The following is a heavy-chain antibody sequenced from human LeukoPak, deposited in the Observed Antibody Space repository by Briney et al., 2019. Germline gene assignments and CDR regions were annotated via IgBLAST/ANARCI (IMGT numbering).Heavy chain of an antibody. CDR2: LSRNSGGT. D-gene: IGHD3-10*01. CDR1: GSIFTGYY. J-gene: IGHJ4*02. CDR3: ARAHSYGSGSLVDY. V-gene: IGHV1-2*02. Sequence: ASVNASCKASGSIFTGYYMHRLRQAPGHGVEWGGWLSRNSGGTNYAQKFEGRVTMIREKSINTAFMELSRRISDDTAVDYCARAHSYGSGSLVDYWGQGTLVTVSS.